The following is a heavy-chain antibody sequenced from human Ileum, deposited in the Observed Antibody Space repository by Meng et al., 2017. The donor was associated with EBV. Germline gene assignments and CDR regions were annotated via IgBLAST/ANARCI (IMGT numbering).Heavy chain of an antibody. J-gene: IGHJ4*02. Sequence: QVRPQEAGPRLVKPSGTLSLTCAVSGGSVISNNWWSWVRQPPGKGLEWIGEIFHIGSTNNSPSLKSRVTISVDNSKNQFSLSLTSVTAADTAIYYCAKVSLTGTFYDHWGQGILVTVSS. CDR3: AKVSLTGTFYDH. CDR1: GGSVISNNW. D-gene: IGHD3-9*01. CDR2: IFHIGST. V-gene: IGHV4-4*02.